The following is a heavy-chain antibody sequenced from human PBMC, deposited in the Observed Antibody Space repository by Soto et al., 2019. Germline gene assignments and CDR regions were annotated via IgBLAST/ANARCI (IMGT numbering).Heavy chain of an antibody. V-gene: IGHV1-3*01. J-gene: IGHJ6*02. Sequence: VASVKVSCKASGYTFTSYAMHWVRQAPGQRLEWMGWINAGNGNTKYSQKFQGRVTITRDTSASTAYMELSSLRSEDTAVYYCARGQGYCSGVSCYSSYYYGMDVWGQGTTVTVSS. CDR2: INAGNGNT. CDR1: GYTFTSYA. D-gene: IGHD2-15*01. CDR3: ARGQGYCSGVSCYSSYYYGMDV.